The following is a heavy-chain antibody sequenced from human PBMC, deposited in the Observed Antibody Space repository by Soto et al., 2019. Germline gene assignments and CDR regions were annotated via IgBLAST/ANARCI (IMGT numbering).Heavy chain of an antibody. CDR3: ARDSPPTRE. CDR2: ISAYNGNT. CDR1: GYTFTSYG. J-gene: IGHJ4*02. Sequence: QVQLVQSGAEVKKPGASVKVSCKASGYTFTSYGISWVRQAPGQGLEWMGWISAYNGNTNYAQKLQGRVTMTTDTPTSTADMALRSLRADDTAVSYRARDSPPTREWGQGTLVTVSP. D-gene: IGHD4-17*01. V-gene: IGHV1-18*01.